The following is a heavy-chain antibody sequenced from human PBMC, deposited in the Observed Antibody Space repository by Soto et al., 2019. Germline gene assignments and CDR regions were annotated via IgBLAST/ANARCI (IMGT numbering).Heavy chain of an antibody. CDR2: IYYSGST. V-gene: IGHV4-30-4*01. CDR1: GGSISSGDYY. Sequence: QVQLQESGPGLVKPSQTLSLTCTVSGGSISSGDYYWSWIRQPPGKGLEWIGYIYYSGSTYYNPSLKSRVTISVDTSTNQFPLTLSSVTAADTAVYYCARYCSGGSCYEGRSSLFDYWGQVTLVTVSS. CDR3: ARYCSGGSCYEGRSSLFDY. D-gene: IGHD2-15*01. J-gene: IGHJ4*02.